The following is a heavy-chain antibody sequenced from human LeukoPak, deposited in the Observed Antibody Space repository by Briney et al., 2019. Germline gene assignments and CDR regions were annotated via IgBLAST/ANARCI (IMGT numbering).Heavy chain of an antibody. V-gene: IGHV3-21*01. J-gene: IGHJ4*02. CDR2: ITNI. CDR3: ARHWTYYDYVWGSYRPYYFDY. CDR1: GFTFSTYN. D-gene: IGHD3-16*02. Sequence: GGSLRLSCAASGFTFSTYNMNWVRQAPGKGLEWVSSITNIYYADSVKGRFTISRDNAKNSLYLQMNSLRAEDTAVYYCARHWTYYDYVWGSYRPYYFDYWGQGTLVTVSS.